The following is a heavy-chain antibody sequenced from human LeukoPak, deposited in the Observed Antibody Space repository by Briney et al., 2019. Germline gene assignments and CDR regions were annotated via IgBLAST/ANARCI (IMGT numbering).Heavy chain of an antibody. Sequence: GGSLRLSCAASGFTFSSYEMNWVRQAPGKGLEWVSYISSSGSTIYYADSVKGRFTISRDNAKNSLYLQMNSLRAEDTAVYYCAGIDRAYYYDSSGYYFDYWGQGTLVTVSS. D-gene: IGHD3-22*01. CDR1: GFTFSSYE. V-gene: IGHV3-48*03. CDR3: AGIDRAYYYDSSGYYFDY. J-gene: IGHJ4*02. CDR2: ISSSGSTI.